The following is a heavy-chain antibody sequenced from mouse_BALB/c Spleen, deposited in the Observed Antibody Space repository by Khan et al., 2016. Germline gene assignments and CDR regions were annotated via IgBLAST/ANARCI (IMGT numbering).Heavy chain of an antibody. CDR3: ARLEDI. CDR1: GFSLTSYG. J-gene: IGHJ2*01. CDR2: IWAGGST. D-gene: IGHD1-3*01. V-gene: IGHV2-9*02. Sequence: QVQLKESGPGLVAPSPSLSITCTVSGFSLTSYGVHWVRQPPGKGLEWLGVIWAGGSTNYNSALMSRLTISKDNSKSQAFLIMNSLQTDDTAMYDCARLEDIWGQGTTLTVSS.